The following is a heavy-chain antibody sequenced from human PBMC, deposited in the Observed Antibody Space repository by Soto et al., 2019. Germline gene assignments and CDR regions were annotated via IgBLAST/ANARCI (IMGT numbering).Heavy chain of an antibody. CDR2: IYWDDDK. V-gene: IGHV2-5*02. Sequence: SGPTLVNPTQTLTLTCTFSGFSLSTSGVGVGWIRQPPGKALEWLALIYWDDDKRYSPSLKSRLTITKDTSKNQVVLTMTNMDPVDTAIYYCAHSSADYDILTGYYFDAFDIWGQGTMVTVSS. D-gene: IGHD3-9*01. J-gene: IGHJ3*02. CDR1: GFSLSTSGVG. CDR3: AHSSADYDILTGYYFDAFDI.